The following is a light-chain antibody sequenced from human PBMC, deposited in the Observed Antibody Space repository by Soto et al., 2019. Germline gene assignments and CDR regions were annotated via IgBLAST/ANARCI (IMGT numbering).Light chain of an antibody. CDR3: QQSNSVPR. Sequence: DIQMTQSPSSLSASVGDRVTITCRASRSISNYLNWYQQKSGKVPRLLIYAASSLQPGVPSRFSGTGTGTAFTLTSTSLQHEDSATYYCQQSNSVPRFGPGTRVDLK. V-gene: IGKV1-39*01. CDR2: AAS. J-gene: IGKJ1*01. CDR1: RSISNY.